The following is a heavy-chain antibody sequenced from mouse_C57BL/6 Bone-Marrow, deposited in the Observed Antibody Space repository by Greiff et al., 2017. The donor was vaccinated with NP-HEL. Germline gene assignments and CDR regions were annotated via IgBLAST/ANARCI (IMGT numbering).Heavy chain of an antibody. Sequence: QVQLQQPGAELVKPGASVKLSCKASGYTFTSYWMQWVKQRPGQGLEWIGEIDPSDSYTNYNQKFKGKATLTVDTSSSTAYMQLSSLTSEDSAVYYCARPYYYGSSSAPYAMDYWGQGTSVTVSS. CDR3: ARPYYYGSSSAPYAMDY. CDR2: IDPSDSYT. D-gene: IGHD1-1*01. V-gene: IGHV1-50*01. CDR1: GYTFTSYW. J-gene: IGHJ4*01.